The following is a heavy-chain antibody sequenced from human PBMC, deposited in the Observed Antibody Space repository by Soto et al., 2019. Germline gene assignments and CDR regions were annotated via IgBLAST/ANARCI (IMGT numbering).Heavy chain of an antibody. CDR3: ARPYGGKIGDAVDL. J-gene: IGHJ3*01. CDR1: GFTFSIYA. V-gene: IGHV3-23*01. CDR2: ISDSGGSA. Sequence: EVQLLESGGGLVQPGGSLRLSCAASGFTFSIYAMSWVRQVPGKGLEWVSTISDSGGSAYYADSVKGRFTISRDNSKNTLYLQMNTLRAEDTAVYYCARPYGGKIGDAVDLWGQGTMVTVSS. D-gene: IGHD2-15*01.